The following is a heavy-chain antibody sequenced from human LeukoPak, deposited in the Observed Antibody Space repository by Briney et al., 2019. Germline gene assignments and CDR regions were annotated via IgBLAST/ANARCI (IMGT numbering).Heavy chain of an antibody. CDR2: IIPIFGTA. J-gene: IGHJ3*02. V-gene: IGHV1-69*05. CDR1: GGTFSSYA. CDR3: AREPYPSIAVAAGGAFDI. Sequence: SVKVSCKASGGTFSSYAISWVRQAPGQGLEWVGGIIPIFGTANYAQKFQGRVTITTDESTSTAYMELSSLRSEDTAVYYCAREPYPSIAVAAGGAFDIWGQGTMVTVSS. D-gene: IGHD6-19*01.